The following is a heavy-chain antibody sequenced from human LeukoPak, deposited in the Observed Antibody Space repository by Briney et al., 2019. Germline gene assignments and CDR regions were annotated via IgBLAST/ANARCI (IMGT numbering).Heavy chain of an antibody. Sequence: PGGSLRLSCAVSGFTFSTCAMNWVRQAPGKGLEWVSYISSDSSTIYYADSVEGRFSISRDNAKNSLYLQMNSLRAEDTAVYYCARDRGHGPDFDYWGQGTLVTVSS. D-gene: IGHD3-10*01. CDR1: GFTFSTCA. J-gene: IGHJ4*02. V-gene: IGHV3-48*01. CDR3: ARDRGHGPDFDY. CDR2: ISSDSSTI.